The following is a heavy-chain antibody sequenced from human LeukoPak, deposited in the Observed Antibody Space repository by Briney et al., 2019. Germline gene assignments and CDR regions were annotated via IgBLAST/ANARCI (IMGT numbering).Heavy chain of an antibody. Sequence: GSSVKVSCKASGGTFSSYATSWVRQAPGQGLEWMGGIIPIFGTANYGQKFQGRVTITADESTSTAYMELSSLRSEDTAVYYCARSRYCSSTSCYYWFDPWGQGTLVTVSS. CDR3: ARSRYCSSTSCYYWFDP. D-gene: IGHD2-2*01. CDR2: IIPIFGTA. CDR1: GGTFSSYA. V-gene: IGHV1-69*01. J-gene: IGHJ5*02.